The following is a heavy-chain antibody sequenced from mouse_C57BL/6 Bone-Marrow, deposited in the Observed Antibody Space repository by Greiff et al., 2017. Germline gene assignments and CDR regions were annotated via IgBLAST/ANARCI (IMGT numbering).Heavy chain of an antibody. CDR3: TTCPLYYDGSLGV. D-gene: IGHD1-1*01. Sequence: VQLKQSGAELVRPGASVKLSCTASGFNIKDDYMHWVKQRPEQGLEWIGWIDPENGDTEYASKFQGKATITADTSSNTAYLQLSSLSSEDTAVYYCTTCPLYYDGSLGVWGTGTTVTVSS. V-gene: IGHV14-4*01. J-gene: IGHJ1*03. CDR1: GFNIKDDY. CDR2: IDPENGDT.